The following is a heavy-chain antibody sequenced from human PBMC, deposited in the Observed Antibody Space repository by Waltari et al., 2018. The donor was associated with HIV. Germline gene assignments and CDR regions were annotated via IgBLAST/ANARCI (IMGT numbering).Heavy chain of an antibody. V-gene: IGHV3-23*01. CDR2: IVGGGDRS. Sequence: VQLLESGGGLVQSGGSLTLSCAASGFGFSSYAMIWVRQGPGKGLERVSAIVGGGDRSYYVDSVKGRFTISRDNSKNTLSLQMNGLRAEDTAVYYCVKGGGYYDSTGNVPFDYWGQGSLVTVSS. J-gene: IGHJ4*02. CDR1: GFGFSSYA. CDR3: VKGGGYYDSTGNVPFDY. D-gene: IGHD3-3*01.